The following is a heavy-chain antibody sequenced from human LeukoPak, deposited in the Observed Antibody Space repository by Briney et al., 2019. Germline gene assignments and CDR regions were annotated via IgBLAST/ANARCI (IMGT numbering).Heavy chain of an antibody. CDR3: ARDVRNYYDSSGYYLFDY. CDR2: IYRRGST. J-gene: IGHJ4*02. CDR1: GYSISSGYY. Sequence: SETLSLTCTVSGYSISSGYYWGWIRQSPGKWLEWIGNIYRRGSTHYNPSLKSRVTISMDTSKNQFSLKLSSVTAADTAVYYCARDVRNYYDSSGYYLFDYWGQGTLVTVSS. D-gene: IGHD3-22*01. V-gene: IGHV4-38-2*02.